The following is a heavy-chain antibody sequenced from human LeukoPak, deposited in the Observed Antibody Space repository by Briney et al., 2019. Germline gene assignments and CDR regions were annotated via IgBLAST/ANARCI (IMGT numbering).Heavy chain of an antibody. J-gene: IGHJ3*02. CDR3: AKDLGGSYYYAFDI. CDR2: ISWNSGII. V-gene: IGHV3-9*01. Sequence: GRSLRLSCAASGFTFDDYAMHWVRQAPGKGLEWVSGISWNSGIIAYADSVKGRFTISRDNAKNSLYLQMNSLRAEDTALYYCAKDLGGSYYYAFDIWGQGTMVTVSS. CDR1: GFTFDDYA. D-gene: IGHD1-26*01.